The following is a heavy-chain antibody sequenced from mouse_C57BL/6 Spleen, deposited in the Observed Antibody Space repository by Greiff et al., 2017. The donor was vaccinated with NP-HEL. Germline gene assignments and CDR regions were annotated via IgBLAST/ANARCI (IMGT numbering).Heavy chain of an antibody. V-gene: IGHV1-59*01. CDR2: IDPSDSYT. CDR1: GYTFTSYW. CDR3: ARSWNQYYFDC. J-gene: IGHJ2*01. Sequence: QVQLQQPGAELVRPGTSVKLSCKASGYTFTSYWMHWVKQRPGQGLEWIGVIDPSDSYTNYNQKFKGKATLTVDTSSSTAYMQLSSLTSEDSAVYYCARSWNQYYFDCWGQGTTLTVSS.